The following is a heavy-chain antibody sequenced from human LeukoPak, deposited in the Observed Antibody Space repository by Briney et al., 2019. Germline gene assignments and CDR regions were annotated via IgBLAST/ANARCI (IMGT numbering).Heavy chain of an antibody. CDR3: ARRQYYYDSSGYYHYYYYYYMDV. J-gene: IGHJ6*03. D-gene: IGHD3-22*01. Sequence: SETLSLTCAVYGGSFSGYYWSWIRQPPGKGLEWIGEISHSGSTNYNPSLKSRVTISVDTSKNQFSLKLSSVTAADTAVYYCARRQYYYDSSGYYHYYYYYYMDVWGKGTTVTISS. CDR2: ISHSGST. CDR1: GGSFSGYY. V-gene: IGHV4-34*01.